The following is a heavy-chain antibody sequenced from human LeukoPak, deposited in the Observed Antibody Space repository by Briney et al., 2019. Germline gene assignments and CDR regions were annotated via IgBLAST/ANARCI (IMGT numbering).Heavy chain of an antibody. CDR1: GGPFTGYF. CDR2: INHGRSI. Sequence: SETLSLTCAAYGGPFTGYFWSWIRQPPGKGLEWIGEINHGRSINYNPSLKSRVTISRDTSKNQFSLNLYSVTAADTAVYYCAKVYSSSSRDSFDVWGPGTMVTVSS. CDR3: AKVYSSSSRDSFDV. J-gene: IGHJ3*01. V-gene: IGHV4-34*01. D-gene: IGHD6-6*01.